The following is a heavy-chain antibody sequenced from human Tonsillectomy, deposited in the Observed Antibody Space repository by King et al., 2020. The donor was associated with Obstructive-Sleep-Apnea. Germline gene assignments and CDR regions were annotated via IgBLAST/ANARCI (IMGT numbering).Heavy chain of an antibody. D-gene: IGHD3-3*01. CDR1: GGSIRDYY. V-gene: IGHV4-59*01. CDR2: IYYSGTT. CDR3: AAWSGYFLYYFDN. J-gene: IGHJ4*02. Sequence: QLQESGPGLVKPSETLSLTCTVSGGSIRDYYLSWIRQPPGRGLEWMGYIYYSGTTKYNPSLKSRVTISVDTSRNQFSLKLSSVTAADTAVYYCAAWSGYFLYYFDNWGQGTLVTVSS.